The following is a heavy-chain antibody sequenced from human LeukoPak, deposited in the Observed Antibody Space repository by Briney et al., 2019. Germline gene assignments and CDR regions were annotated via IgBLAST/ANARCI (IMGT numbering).Heavy chain of an antibody. CDR1: GFTFSDSW. J-gene: IGHJ6*02. CDR2: MNQDGSEK. D-gene: IGHD3-16*01. Sequence: GGSLRLSCAASGFTFSDSWMSWVRQAPGKGREWVANMNQDGSEKDYVDSVKGRFTISRDNARNSLYLQMGSLTAEDTAVYYCATYTHWVAGDVWGQGTTVTVSS. V-gene: IGHV3-7*01. CDR3: ATYTHWVAGDV.